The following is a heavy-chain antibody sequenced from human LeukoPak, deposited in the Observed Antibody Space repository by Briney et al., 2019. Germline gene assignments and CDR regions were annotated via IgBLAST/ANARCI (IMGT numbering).Heavy chain of an antibody. J-gene: IGHJ4*02. D-gene: IGHD1-14*01. Sequence: EGSLALTCPASGFMFNSYALSWVRQPPGKGLDWISGISGRGDSTNYADSVKGRFTISRDNSNTTVRLHLNGLTFEDTAIYYCAKDIFSSVGTPDYWGQGTLVTVSS. CDR3: AKDIFSSVGTPDY. CDR1: GFMFNSYA. V-gene: IGHV3-23*01. CDR2: ISGRGDST.